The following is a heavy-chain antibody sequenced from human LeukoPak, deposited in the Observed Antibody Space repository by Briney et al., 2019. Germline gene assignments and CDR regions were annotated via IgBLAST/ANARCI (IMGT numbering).Heavy chain of an antibody. D-gene: IGHD3-22*01. CDR1: GGSISGGGYS. CDR3: ARGAYDSSGYYFTYWYFDL. V-gene: IGHV4-30-2*01. Sequence: SQTLSLTCAVSGGSISGGGYSWSWIRQPPGTGLEWIGYIYHSGSTYYNPSLKSRVTISVDRSKNQFSLKLSSVTAADTAVYYCARGAYDSSGYYFTYWYFDLWGRGTLVTVSS. CDR2: IYHSGST. J-gene: IGHJ2*01.